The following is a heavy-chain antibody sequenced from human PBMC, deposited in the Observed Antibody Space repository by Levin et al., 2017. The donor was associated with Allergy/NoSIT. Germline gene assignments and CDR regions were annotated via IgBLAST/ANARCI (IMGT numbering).Heavy chain of an antibody. V-gene: IGHV1-69*01. CDR3: ARAPLHSRGYSYGGFDY. CDR1: GGTFSSYA. J-gene: IGHJ4*02. Sequence: PGESLKISCKASGGTFSSYAISWVRQAPGQGLEWMGGIIPIFGTANYAQKFQGRVTITADESTSTAYMELSSLRSEDTAVYYCARAPLHSRGYSYGGFDYWGQGTLVTVSS. D-gene: IGHD5-18*01. CDR2: IIPIFGTA.